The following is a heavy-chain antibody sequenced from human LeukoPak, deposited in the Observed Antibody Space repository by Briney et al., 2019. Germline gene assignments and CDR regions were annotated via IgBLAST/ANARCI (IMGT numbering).Heavy chain of an antibody. V-gene: IGHV1-18*01. CDR3: ARGFPPRRLYDSGGYYSYSFDY. J-gene: IGHJ4*02. CDR1: GYTFTSYA. Sequence: RASVKVSCKASGYTFTSYAMNWVRQAPGQGLEWLGWISAYNGHTKSAQKLQGRVTMTTDTSTSTVHMELRSLRSDDTAVYYCARGFPPRRLYDSGGYYSYSFDYWGQGTLVTVSS. D-gene: IGHD3-22*01. CDR2: ISAYNGHT.